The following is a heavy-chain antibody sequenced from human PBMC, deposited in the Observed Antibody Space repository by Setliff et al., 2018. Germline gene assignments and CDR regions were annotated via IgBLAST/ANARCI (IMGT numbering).Heavy chain of an antibody. CDR2: IDPKSGRT. J-gene: IGHJ2*01. CDR1: GYPFVGYF. D-gene: IGHD6-19*01. Sequence: GASVKVSCKTSGYPFVGYFIYWMRQAPGQGLEWVGWIDPKSGRTKYAVKFQGRVTMTRDTSSSTIYMEVNGLTSDDTAVYYCARSRTIAVKGGVFAVWGRGTLVTVSS. V-gene: IGHV1-2*02. CDR3: ARSRTIAVKGGVFAV.